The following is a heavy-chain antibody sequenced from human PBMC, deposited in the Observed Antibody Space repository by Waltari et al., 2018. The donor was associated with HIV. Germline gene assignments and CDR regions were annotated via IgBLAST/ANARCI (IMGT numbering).Heavy chain of an antibody. CDR1: GFNLSNTV. J-gene: IGHJ5*02. V-gene: IGHV1-58*01. CDR2: IVVGTGKI. CDR3: AAGTHYYDR. Sequence: QMQLVQSGPEVKKPGPSVTVSCKPSGFNLSNTVVQWVRQTRGHRLEWIGWIVVGTGKINYAQKFQKRVTITRDMSTGTAYMVLNSLIIDDTAVYYCAAGTHYYDRWGQGTPVTVSS. D-gene: IGHD3-10*01.